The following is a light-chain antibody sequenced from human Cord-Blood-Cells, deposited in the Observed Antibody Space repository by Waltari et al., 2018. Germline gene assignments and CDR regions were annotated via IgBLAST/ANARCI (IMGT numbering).Light chain of an antibody. V-gene: IGLV2-14*01. Sequence: QSALTQPASVSGSPGQSITISCTGTSSDVGGYNYVSWYQQHPGKAPKLMIYEVSNRPSGVSNRFAGSKSGNMASLTISGLQAEDEADYYCSSYTSSSTYVVGTGTKVTVL. J-gene: IGLJ1*01. CDR1: SSDVGGYNY. CDR2: EVS. CDR3: SSYTSSSTYV.